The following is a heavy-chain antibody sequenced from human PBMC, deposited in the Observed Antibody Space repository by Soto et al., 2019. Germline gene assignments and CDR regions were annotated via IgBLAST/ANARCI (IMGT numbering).Heavy chain of an antibody. D-gene: IGHD3-22*01. CDR2: ISYDGSNK. CDR1: GFTFSSYA. CDR3: ARHTYYYDSSAYGMDV. J-gene: IGHJ6*02. Sequence: QVQLVESGGGVVQPGRSLRLSCAASGFTFSSYAMHWVRQAPGKGLEWVAVISYDGSNKYYADSVKGRFTISRDNSKNTLCLQMNSLRAEDTAVYYCARHTYYYDSSAYGMDVWGQGTTVTVSS. V-gene: IGHV3-30-3*01.